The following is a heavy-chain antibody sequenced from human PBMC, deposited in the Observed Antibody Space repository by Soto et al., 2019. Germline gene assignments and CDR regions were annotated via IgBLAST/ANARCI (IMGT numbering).Heavy chain of an antibody. CDR2: IYHTEST. CDR3: ARYGYSSSARFFYY. Sequence: SETLSLTCTVSGGSISSGGYYWSWIRQHPGKGLEWIGSIYHTESTYYNPSLKSRVTMSVDTSKNQLSLKLCSMTAADTAVYFWARYGYSSSARFFYYWGQGPRVTVSS. V-gene: IGHV4-39*07. CDR1: GGSISSGGYY. D-gene: IGHD5-12*01. J-gene: IGHJ4*02.